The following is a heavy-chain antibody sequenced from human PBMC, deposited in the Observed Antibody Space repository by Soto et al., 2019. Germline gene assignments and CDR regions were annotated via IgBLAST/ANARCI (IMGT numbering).Heavy chain of an antibody. CDR3: AREGPRVLEWLPQFYYYYYGMDV. CDR1: GFTFSSYA. Sequence: GGSLRLSCAASGFTFSSYAMHWVRQAPGKGLEWVAVISYDGSNKYSADSVKGRFTISRDNSKNTLYLQMNSLRAEDTAVYYCAREGPRVLEWLPQFYYYYYGMDVWGQGTTVTVSS. V-gene: IGHV3-30-3*01. CDR2: ISYDGSNK. J-gene: IGHJ6*02. D-gene: IGHD3-3*01.